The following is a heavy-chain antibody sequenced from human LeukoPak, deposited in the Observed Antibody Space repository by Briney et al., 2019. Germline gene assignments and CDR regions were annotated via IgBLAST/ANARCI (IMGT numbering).Heavy chain of an antibody. CDR2: INPNSGGT. CDR1: GYTFTGYY. Sequence: GASVKVSCKASGYTFTGYYMHWVRQAPGQGLEWMGWINPNSGGTNYAQKFQGRVTMTRDTSISTAYMELSRLRSDDTAVYYCARAAAGTAEYFQHWGQGTLVTVSS. D-gene: IGHD6-13*01. J-gene: IGHJ1*01. CDR3: ARAAAGTAEYFQH. V-gene: IGHV1-2*02.